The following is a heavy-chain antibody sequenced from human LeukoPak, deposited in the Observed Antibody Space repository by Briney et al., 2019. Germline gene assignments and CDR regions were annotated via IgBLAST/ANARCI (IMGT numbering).Heavy chain of an antibody. CDR2: IYYSGTT. CDR3: TRTSFLDSGSGSFTFFDY. V-gene: IGHV4-39*07. J-gene: IGHJ4*02. D-gene: IGHD3-10*01. Sequence: SETLSLTCTVSGGSISSSSYYWGWIRQPPGKGLEWIGTIYYSGTTYYYPSLKSRVTISIDTSKNQFSLKVRSVTAADTAVYYCTRTSFLDSGSGSFTFFDYWGQGTPVTVSS. CDR1: GGSISSSSYY.